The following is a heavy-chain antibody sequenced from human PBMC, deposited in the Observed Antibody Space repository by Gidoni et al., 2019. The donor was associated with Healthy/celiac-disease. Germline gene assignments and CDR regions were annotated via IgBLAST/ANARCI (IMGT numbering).Heavy chain of an antibody. Sequence: QVQLVESGGGVVQPGRSLRLSCAASGFTFSTYGMHWVRQAPGKGREWVAVIWYDGSNKYYADSVKGRFTISRDNSKNTLYLQMNSLRAEDTAVYYCARDGYSYAWGYNWFDPWGQGTLVTVSS. CDR1: GFTFSTYG. V-gene: IGHV3-33*01. CDR3: ARDGYSYAWGYNWFDP. D-gene: IGHD5-18*01. J-gene: IGHJ5*02. CDR2: IWYDGSNK.